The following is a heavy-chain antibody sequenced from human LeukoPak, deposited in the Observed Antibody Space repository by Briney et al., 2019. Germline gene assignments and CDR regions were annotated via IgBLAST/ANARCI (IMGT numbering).Heavy chain of an antibody. Sequence: GASLKVSCKASGYTFTSYYMHWVRQAPGQGLEWMGWINPNSGGTNYAQKFQGRVTMTRDTSISTAYMELSRLRSDDTAVYYCARTSSGAFWTLIDYWGQGTLVTVSS. V-gene: IGHV1-2*02. CDR1: GYTFTSYY. J-gene: IGHJ4*02. CDR3: ARTSSGAFWTLIDY. CDR2: INPNSGGT. D-gene: IGHD3/OR15-3a*01.